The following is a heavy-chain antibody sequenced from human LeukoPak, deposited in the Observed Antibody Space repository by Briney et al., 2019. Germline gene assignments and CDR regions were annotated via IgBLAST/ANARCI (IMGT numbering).Heavy chain of an antibody. J-gene: IGHJ3*02. Sequence: GGSLRLSCAVSGFTFSSSWMHWVRQAPGKGLVWVSHIKTDGSTTAYADSVKGRFTISRDNAKNTLYLQMNSLRAEDTAVYYCARELVEADAFDIWGQGTMVTVSS. V-gene: IGHV3-74*01. CDR3: ARELVEADAFDI. CDR2: IKTDGSTT. CDR1: GFTFSSSW. D-gene: IGHD2-15*01.